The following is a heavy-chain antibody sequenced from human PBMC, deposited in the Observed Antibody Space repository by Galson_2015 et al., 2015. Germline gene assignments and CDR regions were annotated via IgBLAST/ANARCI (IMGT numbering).Heavy chain of an antibody. Sequence: SLRLSCAASGFTFSSYGMHWVRQAPGKGLEWVAVIWYDGSNKYYADSVKGRFTISRDNSKNTLYLQMNSLRAEDTAVYYCARGPDYGGYERLDYWGQGTLVTVSS. CDR1: GFTFSSYG. D-gene: IGHD5-12*01. V-gene: IGHV3-33*01. CDR2: IWYDGSNK. J-gene: IGHJ4*02. CDR3: ARGPDYGGYERLDY.